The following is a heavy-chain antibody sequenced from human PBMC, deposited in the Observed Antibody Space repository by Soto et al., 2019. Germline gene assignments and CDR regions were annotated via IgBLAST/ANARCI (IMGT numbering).Heavy chain of an antibody. J-gene: IGHJ4*02. CDR2: INTDNGNT. D-gene: IGHD2-8*02. Sequence: QVQLVQSGAEVKMPGASVRVSCKASGYTFTTNSMHWVRQAPGKRPEWMGWINTDNGNTKYSKEFQDRVTITKDTSASTADMELSSLRSEDTAIYYCARDSTNTWWGSWYWGPGTLVTVSS. CDR1: GYTFTTNS. V-gene: IGHV1-3*04. CDR3: ARDSTNTWWGSWY.